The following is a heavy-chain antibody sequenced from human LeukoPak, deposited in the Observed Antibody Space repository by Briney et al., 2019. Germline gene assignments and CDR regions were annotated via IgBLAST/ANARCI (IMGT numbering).Heavy chain of an antibody. V-gene: IGHV4-39*01. CDR1: GFTVSSNY. Sequence: GSLRLSCAASGFTVSSNYMGWIRQPPGKGLEWIGNIYYSGNTYYNPSLKSRVTISVDTSKNQFSLKLSSVTAADTAVYYCARLSVADCRGGSCNDYWGQGTLVTVSS. J-gene: IGHJ4*02. CDR2: IYYSGNT. CDR3: ARLSVADCRGGSCNDY. D-gene: IGHD2-15*01.